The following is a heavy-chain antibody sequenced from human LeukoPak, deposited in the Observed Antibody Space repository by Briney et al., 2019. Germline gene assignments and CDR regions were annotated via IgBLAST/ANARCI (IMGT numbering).Heavy chain of an antibody. V-gene: IGHV1-69*04. CDR1: GGTFINYA. J-gene: IGHJ4*02. D-gene: IGHD2-15*01. CDR3: ASGDGYCSGGSCAGAY. Sequence: SVKVSCKVSGGTFINYAITWVRQGPGQGLEWVGRITPLLDIPKYAQKFQGRVTISADKSTSTAYMELNSLRSEDTAVYYCASGDGYCSGGSCAGAYWGQGTLVTVSS. CDR2: ITPLLDIP.